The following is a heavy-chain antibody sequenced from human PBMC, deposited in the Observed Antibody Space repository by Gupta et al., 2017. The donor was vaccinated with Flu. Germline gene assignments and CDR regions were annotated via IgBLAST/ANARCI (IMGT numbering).Heavy chain of an antibody. J-gene: IGHJ6*03. Sequence: RQAPGKGLEWVAVIWYDGSNKYYADSVKGRFTISRDNSKNTLYLQMNSLRAEDTAVYYCARRGYETLRHRDYYYYYYMDVWGKGTTVTVSS. CDR2: IWYDGSNK. D-gene: IGHD2-2*01. V-gene: IGHV3-33*01. CDR3: ARRGYETLRHRDYYYYYYMDV.